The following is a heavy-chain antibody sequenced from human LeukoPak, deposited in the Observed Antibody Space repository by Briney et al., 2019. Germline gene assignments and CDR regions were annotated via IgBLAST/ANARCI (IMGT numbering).Heavy chain of an antibody. CDR2: INDGGGST. Sequence: PGGSLRLSCAASGFTFSSFAMGWVRQAPGKGLEWVSGINDGGGSTYFADSVKGRFTISRDNSKNTLYLQMNSLRAEDTAVYYCAKSYNGYESKPDYWGQGTLVTVSS. V-gene: IGHV3-23*01. J-gene: IGHJ4*02. D-gene: IGHD5-12*01. CDR1: GFTFSSFA. CDR3: AKSYNGYESKPDY.